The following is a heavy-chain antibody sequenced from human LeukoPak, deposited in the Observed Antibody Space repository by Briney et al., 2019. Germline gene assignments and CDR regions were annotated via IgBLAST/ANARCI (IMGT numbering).Heavy chain of an antibody. V-gene: IGHV4-59*01. CDR2: IYYSGST. CDR3: ARDKGGYSYGLNWFDP. J-gene: IGHJ5*02. D-gene: IGHD5-18*01. CDR1: GGSFSGYY. Sequence: SETLSLTCAVYGGSFSGYYWSWIRQPPGKGLEWIGYIYYSGSTNYNPSLKSRVTISVDTSKNQFSLKLSSVTAADTAVYYCARDKGGYSYGLNWFDPWGQGTLVTVSS.